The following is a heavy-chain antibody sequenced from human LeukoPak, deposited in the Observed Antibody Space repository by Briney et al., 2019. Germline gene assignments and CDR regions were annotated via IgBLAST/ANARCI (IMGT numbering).Heavy chain of an antibody. CDR1: GGSISSYY. V-gene: IGHV4-59*01. Sequence: PSETLSLTCTVSGGSISSYYWSWIRQPPGKGLEWIGYIYYSGSTNYNPSLKSRVTISVDTSKNQFSLKLSSVTAADTAAYYCARRYSGYDSEWYFDLWGRGTLVTVSS. CDR2: IYYSGST. J-gene: IGHJ2*01. CDR3: ARRYSGYDSEWYFDL. D-gene: IGHD5-12*01.